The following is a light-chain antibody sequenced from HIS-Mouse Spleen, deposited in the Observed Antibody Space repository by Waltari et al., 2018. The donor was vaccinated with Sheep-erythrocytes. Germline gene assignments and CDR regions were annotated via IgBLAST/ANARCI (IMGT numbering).Light chain of an antibody. CDR1: QGISSA. J-gene: IGKJ1*01. V-gene: IGKV1D-13*01. CDR2: DAS. CDR3: QQFNNYPRT. Sequence: AIQLTQSPSSLSASVGDRVTITCRASQGISSALAWYQQKPGKAPKLLIYDASSLESGVPSRFSGSGSGIDFTLTISSLQPEDFGTYYCQQFNNYPRTFGQGTKVEIK.